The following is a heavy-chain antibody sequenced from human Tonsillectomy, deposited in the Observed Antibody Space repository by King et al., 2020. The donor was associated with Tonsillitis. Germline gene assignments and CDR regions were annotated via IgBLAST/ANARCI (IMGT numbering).Heavy chain of an antibody. D-gene: IGHD6-13*01. CDR2: ISSGSSTI. Sequence: QLVQSGGGLVQPGGSLRLSCAASGFTLRSYEMNWVRQAPGKGLEWVSYISSGSSTIYYADSVKGRFTISRHNAKNSLYLQMSSLRVEDTAVYYCARGGEYGIAARRYFDLWVRGTLVTVSS. V-gene: IGHV3-48*03. J-gene: IGHJ2*01. CDR3: ARGGEYGIAARRYFDL. CDR1: GFTLRSYE.